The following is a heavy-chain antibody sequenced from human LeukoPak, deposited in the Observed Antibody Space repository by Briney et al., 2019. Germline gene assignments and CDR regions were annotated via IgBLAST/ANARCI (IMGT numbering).Heavy chain of an antibody. V-gene: IGHV4-39*07. Sequence: PSETLSLTCTVSGGSISSGGYYWSWIRQPPGKGLEWIGEINHSGSTNYNPSLKSRVTISVDTSKNQFSLKLSSVTAADTAVYYCAGGPREKVRGVPDYWGQGTLVTVSS. CDR3: AGGPREKVRGVPDY. D-gene: IGHD3-10*01. J-gene: IGHJ4*02. CDR1: GGSISSGGYY. CDR2: INHSGST.